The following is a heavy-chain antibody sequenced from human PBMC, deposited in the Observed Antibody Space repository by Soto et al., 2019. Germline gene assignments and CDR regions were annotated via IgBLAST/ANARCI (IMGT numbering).Heavy chain of an antibody. V-gene: IGHV3-23*01. Sequence: GGSLRLSCAASGFTFSSYAMSWVRQAPGKGLEWVSAISGSGGSTYYADSVKGRFTISRDNSKNTLYLQMNSLRAEDTAVYYCAKNQEYCSSTSCYNSWYGMDVWGQGTTVTVSS. D-gene: IGHD2-2*02. CDR3: AKNQEYCSSTSCYNSWYGMDV. CDR2: ISGSGGST. J-gene: IGHJ6*02. CDR1: GFTFSSYA.